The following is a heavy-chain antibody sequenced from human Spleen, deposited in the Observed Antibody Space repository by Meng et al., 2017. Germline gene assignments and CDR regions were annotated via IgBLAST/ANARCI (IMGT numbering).Heavy chain of an antibody. CDR1: GGTFSRYA. J-gene: IGHJ3*02. D-gene: IGHD6-19*01. CDR2: IIPIFGTA. Sequence: SVKVSCKASGGTFSRYAISGVRQAPGQGREWMGGIIPIFGTANYAQKFQGRVTITTDESTSTAYMELSSLRSEDTAVYYCARGAGYNCGWFGAFDIWGQGTMVTVSS. V-gene: IGHV1-69*05. CDR3: ARGAGYNCGWFGAFDI.